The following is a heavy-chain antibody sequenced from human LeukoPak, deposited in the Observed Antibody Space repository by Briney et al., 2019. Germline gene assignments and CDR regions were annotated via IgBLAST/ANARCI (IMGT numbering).Heavy chain of an antibody. D-gene: IGHD3-22*01. CDR1: GFTFSRYN. V-gene: IGHV3-48*02. CDR3: AREGGGYYDSSGSIDY. Sequence: GGSLRLSCAASGFTFSRYNMKWVRQAPGKGLAWVSYISSSSSTIYYADSVKGRFTISRDNAKNSLYLQMNSLRDEDTAVYYCAREGGGYYDSSGSIDYWGQGTLVTVSP. J-gene: IGHJ4*02. CDR2: ISSSSSTI.